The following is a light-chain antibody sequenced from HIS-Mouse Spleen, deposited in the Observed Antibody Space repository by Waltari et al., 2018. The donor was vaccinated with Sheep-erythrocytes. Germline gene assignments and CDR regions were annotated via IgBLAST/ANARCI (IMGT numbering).Light chain of an antibody. CDR3: CSYAGSYNHV. CDR1: SSDVGGHNY. J-gene: IGLJ1*01. V-gene: IGLV2-11*01. Sequence: QSALTQTRSVSGSPGQSVTISCTGTSSDVGGHNYVSWYQQHPGKAPKLMIYDVSKRPSGVPDRFSGSKSGNTASLTISGLQAEDKADYYCCSYAGSYNHVFGTGTKVTVL. CDR2: DVS.